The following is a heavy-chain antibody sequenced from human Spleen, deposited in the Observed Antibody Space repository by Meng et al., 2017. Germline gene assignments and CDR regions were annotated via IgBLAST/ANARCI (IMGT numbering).Heavy chain of an antibody. CDR2: IYYSGST. Sequence: SETLSLTCTVSGGSISSSSYYWGWIRQPPGKGLEWIGSIYYSGSTYYNPSLKSRVTISVDTSKNQFSLKLSSVTAADTAVHYCARVGITMVRGVIDYWGQGTLVTVSS. CDR1: GGSISSSSYY. CDR3: ARVGITMVRGVIDY. V-gene: IGHV4-39*07. J-gene: IGHJ4*02. D-gene: IGHD3-10*01.